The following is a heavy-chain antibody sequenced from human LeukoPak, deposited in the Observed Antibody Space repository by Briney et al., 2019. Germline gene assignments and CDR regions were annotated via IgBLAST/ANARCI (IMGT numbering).Heavy chain of an antibody. V-gene: IGHV4-30-4*01. Sequence: SQTLSLTCTLSGGSISSGDYYWTWIRQPPGKGLEWIGYIYYSGTTYYNPSLKSRLTISVDTSKNQFSLKLSSVTAADTSVYYCASRSLSDPRSFDLWGRGTLVTVSS. J-gene: IGHJ2*01. CDR3: ASRSLSDPRSFDL. CDR1: GGSISSGDYY. D-gene: IGHD2-21*02. CDR2: IYYSGTT.